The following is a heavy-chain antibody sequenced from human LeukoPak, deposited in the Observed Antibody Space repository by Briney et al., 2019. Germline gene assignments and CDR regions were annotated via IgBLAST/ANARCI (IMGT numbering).Heavy chain of an antibody. CDR1: GFAFRIYG. D-gene: IGHD1-14*01. CDR2: IWPGGTRS. Sequence: GGSLRLSCTASGFAFRIYGMRWVRQEPGKGLEWVAFIWPGGTRSFYADSVKGRFTISRDDSNNTVYLHMSSLKAEDTARYYCVRDRNNNYFDYWGQGTLLTVSS. CDR3: VRDRNNNYFDY. J-gene: IGHJ4*02. V-gene: IGHV3-33*01.